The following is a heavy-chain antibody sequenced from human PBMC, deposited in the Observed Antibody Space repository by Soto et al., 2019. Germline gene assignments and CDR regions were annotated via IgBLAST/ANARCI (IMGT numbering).Heavy chain of an antibody. V-gene: IGHV3-13*01. CDR3: TRCARGGFHEAFES. J-gene: IGHJ3*02. CDR2: IGTAGDT. CDR1: GFTFSTYD. D-gene: IGHD5-12*01. Sequence: GGSLSLSCAASGFTFSTYDMHWVRQPTGKGLEWVSAIGTAGDTYYPDSVKGRFTISRENTKNSLYLQMNSLRAGDTAVYYWTRCARGGFHEAFESCGQGTMVTVSS.